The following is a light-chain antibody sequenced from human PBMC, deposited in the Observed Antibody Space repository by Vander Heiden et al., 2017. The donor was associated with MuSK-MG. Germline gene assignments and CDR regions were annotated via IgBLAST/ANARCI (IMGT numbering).Light chain of an antibody. CDR3: QQYSNWLLT. V-gene: IGKV3-15*01. Sequence: ELVMTQSPAPLSVSPGDRATLSCWASQSVSSNLAWYQHKPGQAPRLLIYGASTRATGVPARFSGSGPGTEFTLTISSLQSEDSAVYYCQQYSNWLLTFGGGTKVEIK. CDR1: QSVSSN. CDR2: GAS. J-gene: IGKJ4*01.